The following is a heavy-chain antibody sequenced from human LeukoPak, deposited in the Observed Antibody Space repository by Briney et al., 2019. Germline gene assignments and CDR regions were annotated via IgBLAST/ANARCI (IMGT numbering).Heavy chain of an antibody. CDR1: GFTFSRYW. J-gene: IGHJ4*02. D-gene: IGHD3-22*01. Sequence: GGSLRLSCVASGFTFSRYWMSWVRQAPGKGLEWVSSISSSSSYIYYADSVKGRFTISRDNAKNSPYLQMNSLRAEDTAVYYCARGGSGYYFDYWGQGTLVTVSS. CDR3: ARGGSGYYFDY. CDR2: ISSSSSYI. V-gene: IGHV3-21*01.